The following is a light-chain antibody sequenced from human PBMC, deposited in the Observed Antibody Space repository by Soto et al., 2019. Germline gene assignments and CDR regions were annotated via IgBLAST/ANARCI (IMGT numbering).Light chain of an antibody. CDR2: AAS. J-gene: IGKJ5*01. CDR3: QQYGSSPIT. V-gene: IGKV3-20*01. CDR1: QSLPSF. Sequence: EMLLTKSPATLSVSPGERVTLSCRASQSLPSFLNWYQQRPGQAPRPLIYAASSRATGIPERFSGSGSGTDFTLTISRLEPEDFAVYYCQQYGSSPITFGQGTRLEIK.